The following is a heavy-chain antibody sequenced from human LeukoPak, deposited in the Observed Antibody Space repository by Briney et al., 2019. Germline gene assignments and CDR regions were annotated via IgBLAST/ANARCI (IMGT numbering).Heavy chain of an antibody. Sequence: GGSLRLSCAASGFTFNNYGMHWVRQAPGKGLEWVAVISYDGRNIHYPDSVKGRFTISRDISTDTLWLQMDSLRTEDTAVYYCARDGFTNTPQYPMGVVGYWGQGTLVTVSS. CDR1: GFTFNNYG. J-gene: IGHJ4*02. V-gene: IGHV3-30*03. D-gene: IGHD2-21*01. CDR2: ISYDGRNI. CDR3: ARDGFTNTPQYPMGVVGY.